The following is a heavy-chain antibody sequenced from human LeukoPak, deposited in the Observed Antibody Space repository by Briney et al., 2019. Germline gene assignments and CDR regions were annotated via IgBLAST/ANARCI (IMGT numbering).Heavy chain of an antibody. D-gene: IGHD3-22*01. CDR3: AKVAYYDSSGYFNRLAD. Sequence: GGSLRLSCAASGFTFSSYGMSWVRQAPGKGLGWVSAISGSGGSTYYAGSVKGRFTISRDNSKNTLYLQMNSLRAEDTAVYYCAKVAYYDSSGYFNRLADWGQGTLVTVSS. J-gene: IGHJ4*02. CDR2: ISGSGGST. CDR1: GFTFSSYG. V-gene: IGHV3-23*01.